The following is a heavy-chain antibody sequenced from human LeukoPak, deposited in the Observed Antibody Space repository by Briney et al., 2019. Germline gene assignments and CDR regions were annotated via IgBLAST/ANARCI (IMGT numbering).Heavy chain of an antibody. CDR1: GGSISSGDYY. D-gene: IGHD2-2*01. CDR3: ARDTSINEDIVVVPADNGMDV. Sequence: PSETLSLTCTVSGGSISSGDYYWSWIRQPPGKGLEWIGYIYYSGSTYYNPSLKSRVTISVDTSKNQFSLKLSSVTAADTAVYYCARDTSINEDIVVVPADNGMDVWGQGTTVTVSS. V-gene: IGHV4-30-4*01. J-gene: IGHJ6*02. CDR2: IYYSGST.